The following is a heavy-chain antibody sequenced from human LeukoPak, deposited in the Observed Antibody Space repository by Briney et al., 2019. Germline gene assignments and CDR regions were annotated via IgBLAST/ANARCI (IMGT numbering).Heavy chain of an antibody. CDR3: AREYGSGSYSYNWFDP. V-gene: IGHV1-69*13. CDR2: IIPIFGTA. CDR1: GGTFTSYA. Sequence: EASVKVSCKASGGTFTSYAISWVRQAPGQGLEWMGGIIPIFGTANYAQKFQGRVTITADESTSTAYMELSSLRSEDTAVYYCAREYGSGSYSYNWFDPWGQGTLVTVSS. D-gene: IGHD3-10*01. J-gene: IGHJ5*02.